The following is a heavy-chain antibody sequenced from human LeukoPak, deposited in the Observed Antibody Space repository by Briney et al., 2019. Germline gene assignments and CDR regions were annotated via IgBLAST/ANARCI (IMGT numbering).Heavy chain of an antibody. Sequence: PGGSLRLSCAASGFTFSSYGMHWVRQAPGKGLEWVAVISYDGSNKYYADSVKGRFTISRDNSKNTLYLQMNSLRAEDTAVYYCAKGDGDGYNYPFDYWGQGTLVTVSS. CDR2: ISYDGSNK. CDR1: GFTFSSYG. D-gene: IGHD5-24*01. V-gene: IGHV3-30*18. CDR3: AKGDGDGYNYPFDY. J-gene: IGHJ4*02.